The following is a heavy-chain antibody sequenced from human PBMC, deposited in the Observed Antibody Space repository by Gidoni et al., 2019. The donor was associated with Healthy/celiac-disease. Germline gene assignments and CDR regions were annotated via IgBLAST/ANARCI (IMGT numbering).Heavy chain of an antibody. J-gene: IGHJ5*02. D-gene: IGHD3-10*01. Sequence: EVQLVQSGAEVKKPGESLRISCKGSGYSFTSYWISWVRQMPGKGLEWMGRIDPSDSYTNYSPSFQGHVTISADKSISTAYLQWSSLKASDTAMYYCAREWGYGSGSYYFHTVFDPWGQGTLVTVSS. CDR1: GYSFTSYW. CDR2: IDPSDSYT. CDR3: AREWGYGSGSYYFHTVFDP. V-gene: IGHV5-10-1*01.